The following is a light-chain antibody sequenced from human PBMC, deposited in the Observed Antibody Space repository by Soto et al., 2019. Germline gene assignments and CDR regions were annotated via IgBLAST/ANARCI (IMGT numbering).Light chain of an antibody. V-gene: IGKV1-39*01. Sequence: DVQMTQSPSPLSASLGDRVTITCRASQTISLYLNWYQQKPGKAPKLLIATTSYLQNGVPSRFSGSRSGTDFSLTISSLQPEDFATYYCQQSYLVPETFGRGTKVDIK. CDR3: QQSYLVPET. CDR1: QTISLY. CDR2: TTS. J-gene: IGKJ2*01.